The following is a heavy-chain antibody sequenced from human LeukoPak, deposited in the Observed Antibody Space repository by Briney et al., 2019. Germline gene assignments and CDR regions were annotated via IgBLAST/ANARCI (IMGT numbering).Heavy chain of an antibody. CDR3: TRDSRDGSSWYELSDY. Sequence: PGGSLRLSCAASGFTFSSYEMNWVRQAPGKGLEWVSYISSGGSTIYYADSVKGRFTISRDNAKNSLYLQMNSLRAEDTAVYYCTRDSRDGSSWYELSDYWGQGTLVTVSS. D-gene: IGHD6-13*01. CDR2: ISSGGSTI. J-gene: IGHJ4*02. V-gene: IGHV3-48*03. CDR1: GFTFSSYE.